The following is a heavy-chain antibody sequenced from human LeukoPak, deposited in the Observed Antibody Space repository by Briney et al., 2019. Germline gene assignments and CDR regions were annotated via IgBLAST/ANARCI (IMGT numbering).Heavy chain of an antibody. V-gene: IGHV3-48*01. D-gene: IGHD6-6*01. CDR3: AREYSSSSGRAFDI. CDR1: GFTFSSYS. J-gene: IGHJ3*02. Sequence: QPGGSLRLSCAASGFTFSSYSMNWVRQAPGRGLEWVSYTSSSTSTTYYADSVKGRFTISRDNAKNSLYLQMNSLRAEDTAVYYCAREYSSSSGRAFDIWGQGTMVTVSS. CDR2: TSSSTSTT.